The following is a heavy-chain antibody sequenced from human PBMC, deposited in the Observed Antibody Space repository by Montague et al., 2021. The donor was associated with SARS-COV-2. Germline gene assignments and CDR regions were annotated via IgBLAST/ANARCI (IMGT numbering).Heavy chain of an antibody. D-gene: IGHD6-19*01. V-gene: IGHV4-4*02. Sequence: SETLSLTCVVPGSSITSVNWWSWLLQPPGHRLAYIVVIYHSGSTNYNPSLKSRVIISVDKSKNQFSLKLSSVTAADTAVYYCARTGYSSGWHSFDYWGQGTLVTVSS. CDR1: GSSITSVNW. J-gene: IGHJ4*02. CDR3: ARTGYSSGWHSFDY. CDR2: IYHSGST.